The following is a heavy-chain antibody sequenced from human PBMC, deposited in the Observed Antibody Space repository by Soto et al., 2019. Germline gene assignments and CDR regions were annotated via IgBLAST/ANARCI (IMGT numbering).Heavy chain of an antibody. CDR1: GYRFTRYW. Sequence: PRASLNLSCTGSGYRFTRYWIGWVRQVPGKGLEWMGSIYPGDSDTRYSPSFQGQVTISADKSISTAYLQWSSLKASDSAMYFCVRSPTVQLLNPGYYDYWGQGTLVTVPQ. J-gene: IGHJ4*02. CDR3: VRSPTVQLLNPGYYDY. CDR2: IYPGDSDT. D-gene: IGHD1-1*01. V-gene: IGHV5-51*01.